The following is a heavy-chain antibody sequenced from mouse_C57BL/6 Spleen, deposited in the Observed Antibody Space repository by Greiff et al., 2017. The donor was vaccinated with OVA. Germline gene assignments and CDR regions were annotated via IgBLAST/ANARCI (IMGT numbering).Heavy chain of an antibody. CDR1: GYTFTSYW. Sequence: QVQLQQSGAELVRSGSSVKLSCKASGYTFTSYWMDWVKQRPGQGLEWIGNIYPSDSETHYNQKFKNKATLTVDKSSSTAYMHLSSLTSEDSAVYYCARSDYGFFDYWGQGTTLTVSS. J-gene: IGHJ2*01. D-gene: IGHD1-2*01. V-gene: IGHV1-61*01. CDR2: IYPSDSET. CDR3: ARSDYGFFDY.